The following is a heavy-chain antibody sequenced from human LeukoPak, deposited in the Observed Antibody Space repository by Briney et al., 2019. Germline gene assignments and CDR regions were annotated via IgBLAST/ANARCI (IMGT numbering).Heavy chain of an antibody. CDR2: IYYSGST. CDR1: GGSISSSY. V-gene: IGHV4-59*01. D-gene: IGHD6-19*01. Sequence: PSETLSLTCTVSGGSISSSYWSWIPQPPGKGLEWIGYIYYSGSTKYNPSLKSRVSISVDTSKNQFSLKLSSATAADTAVYYCASSKTNGDSSGWYAWFDPWGQGALVTVSS. CDR3: ASSKTNGDSSGWYAWFDP. J-gene: IGHJ5*02.